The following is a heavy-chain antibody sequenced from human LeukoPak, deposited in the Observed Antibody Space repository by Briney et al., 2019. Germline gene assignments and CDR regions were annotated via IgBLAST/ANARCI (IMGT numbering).Heavy chain of an antibody. J-gene: IGHJ3*02. CDR2: ISYDGSNK. CDR3: AKAYSSDAFDI. V-gene: IGHV3-30*04. Sequence: QSGGSLRLSCAASRFTFSSYAMHWVRQAPGKGLEWVAVISYDGSNKYYAESVKGRFTISGDNSKNTLYLQMNSLRAEDTAVYYCAKAYSSDAFDIWGQGTMVTVSS. CDR1: RFTFSSYA. D-gene: IGHD3-22*01.